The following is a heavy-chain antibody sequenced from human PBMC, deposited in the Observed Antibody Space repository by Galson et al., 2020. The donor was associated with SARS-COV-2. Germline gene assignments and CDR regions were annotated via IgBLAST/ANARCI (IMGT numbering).Heavy chain of an antibody. CDR1: GYTFTSYG. D-gene: IGHD2-2*01. CDR3: ARDERGLAWGIVVVPAAVFDY. Sequence: ASVKVSCKASGYTFTSYGISWVRQAPGQGLEWMGWISAYNGNTNYAQKLQGRVTMTTDTSTSTAYMELRSLRSDDTAVYYCARDERGLAWGIVVVPAAVFDYWGQGTLVTVSS. J-gene: IGHJ4*02. CDR2: ISAYNGNT. V-gene: IGHV1-18*01.